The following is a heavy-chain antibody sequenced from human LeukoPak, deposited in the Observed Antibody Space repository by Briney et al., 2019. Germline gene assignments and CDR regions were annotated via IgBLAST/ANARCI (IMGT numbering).Heavy chain of an antibody. J-gene: IGHJ4*02. CDR1: GFSLRTGGVG. CDR2: IYWDDDK. D-gene: IGHD2-21*01. V-gene: IGHV2-5*02. Sequence: KASGPTLVKPTQTLTLTCTFSGFSLRTGGVGVGWIRQPPGKALEWLALIYWDDDKRYSPSLKSRLTITKDTSKNQVVLTMTNMDPVDTATYYCAHRLSGDHHFDCWGQGTLVTVAS. CDR3: AHRLSGDHHFDC.